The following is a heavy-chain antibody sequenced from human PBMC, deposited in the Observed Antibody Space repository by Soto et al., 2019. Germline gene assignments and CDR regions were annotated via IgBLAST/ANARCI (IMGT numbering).Heavy chain of an antibody. D-gene: IGHD6-19*01. V-gene: IGHV3-23*01. CDR3: AKRPGYSSGWYYFAY. Sequence: SLRLSCAASGFTFSSYAMSWVRQAPGKGLEWVSAISGSGGSTYYADSVKGRFTISRDNSKNTLYLQMNSLRAEDTAVYYCAKRPGYSSGWYYFAYGGQGTLVPVSS. CDR2: ISGSGGST. J-gene: IGHJ4*02. CDR1: GFTFSSYA.